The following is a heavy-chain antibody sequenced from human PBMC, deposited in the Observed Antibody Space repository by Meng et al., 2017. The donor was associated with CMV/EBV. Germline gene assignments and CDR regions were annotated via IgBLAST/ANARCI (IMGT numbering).Heavy chain of an antibody. D-gene: IGHD3-16*01. CDR3: ARVIKRLRYYGMDV. CDR2: IYYSGST. J-gene: IGHJ6*02. CDR1: GGSISSYY. Sequence: SETLSLTCTVSGGSISSYYWSWIRQPPGKGLEWIGYIYYSGSTNYNPSLKSRVTISVDTSKNQFSPKLSSVTAADTAVYYCARVIKRLRYYGMDVWGQGTTVTVSS. V-gene: IGHV4-59*01.